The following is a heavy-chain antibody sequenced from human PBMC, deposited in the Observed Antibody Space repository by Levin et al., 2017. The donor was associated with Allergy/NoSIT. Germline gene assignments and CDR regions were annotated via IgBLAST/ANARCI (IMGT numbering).Heavy chain of an antibody. CDR1: GFSFNDYS. Sequence: GGSLRLSCAASGFSFNDYSMHWVRQPPGKGLEWVSLINKNGHTTYYADSVEGRFTISRDNSKNSLYLQMDSPKVKDTAFYYCAKEKWGSTWSVFDYWGQGTLVTVSS. D-gene: IGHD6-6*01. J-gene: IGHJ4*02. CDR3: AKEKWGSTWSVFDY. CDR2: INKNGHTT. V-gene: IGHV3-43*01.